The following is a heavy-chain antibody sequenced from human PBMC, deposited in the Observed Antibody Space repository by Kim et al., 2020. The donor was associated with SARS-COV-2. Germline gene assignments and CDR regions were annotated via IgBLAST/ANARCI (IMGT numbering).Heavy chain of an antibody. CDR1: GFTFSSYG. Sequence: GGSLRLSCAASGFTFSSYGMHWVRQAPGKGLEWVAVISYDGSNKYYADSVKGRFTISRDNSKNTLYLQMNSLRAEDTAVYYCAKDLHGPSYYYDSSGYWAFDIWGQGTMVPVSS. J-gene: IGHJ3*02. CDR2: ISYDGSNK. CDR3: AKDLHGPSYYYDSSGYWAFDI. D-gene: IGHD3-22*01. V-gene: IGHV3-30*18.